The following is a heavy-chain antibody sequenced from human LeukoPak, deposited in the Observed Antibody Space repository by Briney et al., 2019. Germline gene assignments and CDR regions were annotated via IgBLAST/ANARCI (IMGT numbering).Heavy chain of an antibody. D-gene: IGHD3-10*01. J-gene: IGHJ4*02. CDR2: ISGSDGST. CDR3: AKTDYYGSGSYYNFLSVFDY. Sequence: GGSLRLSCAASGFIFSNYAMTWVRQAPGKGLEWVSTISGSDGSTYYADSVKGRFTISRDNSKNTLYLQMNSLRAEDTAVYYCAKTDYYGSGSYYNFLSVFDYWGQGTLVTVSS. CDR1: GFIFSNYA. V-gene: IGHV3-23*01.